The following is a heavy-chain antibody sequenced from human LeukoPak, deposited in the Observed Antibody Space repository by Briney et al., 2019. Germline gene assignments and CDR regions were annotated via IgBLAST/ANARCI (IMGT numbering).Heavy chain of an antibody. CDR1: GFTFSNYW. V-gene: IGHV3-7*05. D-gene: IGHD5-24*01. CDR3: AGASDPWLQLT. J-gene: IGHJ5*02. CDR2: IKQDGSEK. Sequence: GGSLRLSCAASGFTFSNYWMIWVRQAPGKGLEWVGNIKQDGSEKRYADSVRGRFSISRDNAQTSLYLQMNSLRAEDTAVYYCAGASDPWLQLTWGQGTLVTVSS.